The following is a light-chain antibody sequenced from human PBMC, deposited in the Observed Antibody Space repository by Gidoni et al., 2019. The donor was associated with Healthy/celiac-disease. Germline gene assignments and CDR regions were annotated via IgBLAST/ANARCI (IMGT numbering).Light chain of an antibody. V-gene: IGKV3-11*01. CDR2: DAS. CDR1: QSVSSY. J-gene: IGKJ5*01. CDR3: QQRSNWPLIT. Sequence: EIVLTQSPATLPLSPGERATLPCRASQSVSSYLARYQQKPGQAPRLLIYDASNRATGLPARFSGGGSWTDFTLTISSLGPEDFAVYYCQQRSNWPLITFGQGTRLEIK.